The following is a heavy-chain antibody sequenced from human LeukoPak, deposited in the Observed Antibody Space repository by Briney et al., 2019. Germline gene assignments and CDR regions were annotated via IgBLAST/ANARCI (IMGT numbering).Heavy chain of an antibody. V-gene: IGHV1-3*01. Sequence: ASVKVSCKASGYTFTSYAMHWVRQAPGQRLEWMGWINAGNGNTKYSQKFQGRVTITRDTSASTAYMELSSLRSEDTAVYYCATVWFGEYAMDVWGQGTTVTVSS. CDR2: INAGNGNT. CDR1: GYTFTSYA. J-gene: IGHJ6*02. D-gene: IGHD3-10*01. CDR3: ATVWFGEYAMDV.